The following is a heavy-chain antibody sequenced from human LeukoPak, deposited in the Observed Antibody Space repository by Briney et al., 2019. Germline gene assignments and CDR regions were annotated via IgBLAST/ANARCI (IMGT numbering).Heavy chain of an antibody. CDR3: ARDLQMGYSSGRYSWGTGSSTDY. CDR1: GFTFSSYV. CDR2: ISYDGSNE. V-gene: IGHV3-30*04. J-gene: IGHJ4*02. D-gene: IGHD6-19*01. Sequence: RGSLRLSCAASGFTFSSYVMHWVRQAPGKGMGWGAIISYDGSNEYYADSVKGRFTIYRDNSKNTLYLQMNSLRAPDTAVYYSARDLQMGYSSGRYSWGTGSSTDYWGQGTLVTVSS.